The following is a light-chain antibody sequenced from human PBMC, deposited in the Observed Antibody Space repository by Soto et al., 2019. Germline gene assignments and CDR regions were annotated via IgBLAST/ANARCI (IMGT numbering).Light chain of an antibody. V-gene: IGKV3-15*01. CDR1: QSVSSN. J-gene: IGKJ5*01. CDR3: QQYNNWPPIT. CDR2: GAS. Sequence: IVMSQSPATLSVSTGERATLSCRAGQSVSSNLAWYQQKPGQAPRLLIYGASTRATGIPARFSGSGSGTEFTLTISSLQSEDFAVYYCQQYNNWPPITFGQGTLLEVK.